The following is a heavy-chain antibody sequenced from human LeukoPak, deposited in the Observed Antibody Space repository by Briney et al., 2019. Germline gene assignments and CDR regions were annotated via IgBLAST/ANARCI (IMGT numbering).Heavy chain of an antibody. D-gene: IGHD2-15*01. Sequence: ASVKVSCKASGYTFIGYYMHWVRQAPGQGLEWMGWINPNSGGTNYAQKFQGRVTMTRDTSISTAYMELSRLRSDDTAVYYCARETEDCSGGSCYNDYWGQGTLVTVSS. CDR2: INPNSGGT. CDR1: GYTFIGYY. J-gene: IGHJ4*02. CDR3: ARETEDCSGGSCYNDY. V-gene: IGHV1-2*02.